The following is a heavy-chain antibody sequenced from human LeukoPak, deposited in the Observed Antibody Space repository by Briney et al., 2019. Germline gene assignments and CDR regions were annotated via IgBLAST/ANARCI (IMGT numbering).Heavy chain of an antibody. Sequence: PGRSLRLSCAASGFTFSSYAMHWVRQAPGKGLEWVAVISYDGSNKYYADSVKGRFTISRDNSKNTLYLQMNSLRAEDTAVYYCARPDIVVVVAATQFDYWGQGTLVTVSS. D-gene: IGHD2-15*01. J-gene: IGHJ4*02. V-gene: IGHV3-30-3*01. CDR2: ISYDGSNK. CDR1: GFTFSSYA. CDR3: ARPDIVVVVAATQFDY.